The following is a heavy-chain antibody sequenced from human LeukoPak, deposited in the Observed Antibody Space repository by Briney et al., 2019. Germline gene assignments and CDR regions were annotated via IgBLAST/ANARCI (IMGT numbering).Heavy chain of an antibody. D-gene: IGHD3-9*01. V-gene: IGHV3-30*03. Sequence: GGSLRLSCAVSGFAFSDYGMHWVRQAPGKGLEWVAVISYDGSNAYYADSVKGRFTISRDNSKNTLYLHMNSLRAEDTAVYYCARMYTLRYFDWLDQGFDYWGQGTLVTVSS. CDR3: ARMYTLRYFDWLDQGFDY. CDR2: ISYDGSNA. J-gene: IGHJ4*02. CDR1: GFAFSDYG.